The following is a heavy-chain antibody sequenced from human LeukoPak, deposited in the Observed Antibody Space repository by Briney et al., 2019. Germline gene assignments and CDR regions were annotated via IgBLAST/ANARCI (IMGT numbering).Heavy chain of an antibody. CDR3: ARGGPAAGRFGY. CDR1: GFTFSSYS. CDR2: ISSSSSYI. J-gene: IGHJ4*02. D-gene: IGHD1-1*01. Sequence: GGSLRLSCAASGFTFSSYSMNWVRPAPGKGLEWVSSISSSSSYIYYADSVKGRFTISRDNAKNSLYLQMNSLRAEVTAVYYCARGGPAAGRFGYWGQGTLVTVSS. V-gene: IGHV3-21*04.